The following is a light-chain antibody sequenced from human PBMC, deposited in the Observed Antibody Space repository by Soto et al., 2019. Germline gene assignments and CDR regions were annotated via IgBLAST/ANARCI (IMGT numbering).Light chain of an antibody. CDR3: QQYYTTLT. Sequence: DIVMTQSPDSLAVYLGERATINCKSSQSVLYNSDNKNYLAWYQQKPGQPPKLLIYWASTRDSGVPDRFSGSGSGADFTLTSTGLPAGEVAVYYCQQYYTTLTFGGGTKVEIK. CDR1: QSVLYNSDNKNY. V-gene: IGKV4-1*01. J-gene: IGKJ4*01. CDR2: WAS.